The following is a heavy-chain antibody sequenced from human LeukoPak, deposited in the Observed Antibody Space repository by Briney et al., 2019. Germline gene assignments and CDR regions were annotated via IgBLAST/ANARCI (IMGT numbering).Heavy chain of an antibody. CDR1: GFTVSHNY. CDR2: IYSGGST. J-gene: IGHJ4*02. CDR3: ARDLSGPLDY. V-gene: IGHV3-66*01. D-gene: IGHD5-12*01. Sequence: GGSLRLSCAASGFTVSHNYMSWVRQAPGKGLEWVSVIYSGGSTNYADSVKGRFTISRDNSKNTLYLQMNSLRAEDTAAYYCARDLSGPLDYWGQGTLVTVSS.